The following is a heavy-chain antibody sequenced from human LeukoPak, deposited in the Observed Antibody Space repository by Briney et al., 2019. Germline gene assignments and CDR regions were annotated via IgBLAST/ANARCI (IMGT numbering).Heavy chain of an antibody. V-gene: IGHV3-30*02. CDR2: IRYDGSDK. J-gene: IGHJ4*02. CDR1: GFTFSSYG. D-gene: IGHD2-15*01. Sequence: GGSLRLSCAASGFTFSSYGMHWVRQAPGKGLEWVAFIRYDGSDKYYADSVKGRFTVSRDNSKNTLYLQMNSLRAEDTAVYYCASDSVVVAATPSFFDYWGQGTLVTVSS. CDR3: ASDSVVVAATPSFFDY.